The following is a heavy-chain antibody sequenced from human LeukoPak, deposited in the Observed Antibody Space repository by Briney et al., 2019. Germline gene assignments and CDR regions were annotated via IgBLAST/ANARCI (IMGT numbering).Heavy chain of an antibody. CDR3: TIVFAGDEYSSSGY. CDR1: GFTFSRYY. Sequence: GGSLRHSCAASGFTFSRYYMHWVRQAPGKGLVWVSRINSDGSGTTYADSVKGRFTVSRDNAKNTLYLQMNSLRVEDTAMYYCTIVFAGDEYSSSGYWGQGTLVTVSS. V-gene: IGHV3-74*01. D-gene: IGHD6-13*01. J-gene: IGHJ4*02. CDR2: INSDGSGT.